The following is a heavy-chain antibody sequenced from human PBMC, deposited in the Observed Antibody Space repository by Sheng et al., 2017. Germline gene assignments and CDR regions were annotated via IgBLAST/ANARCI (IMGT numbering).Heavy chain of an antibody. CDR2: INSDGSST. CDR1: GFTFSSYW. V-gene: IGHV3-74*01. CDR3: ARDWSFWSGSYYYYYYMDV. D-gene: IGHD3-3*01. J-gene: IGHJ6*03. Sequence: EVQLVESGGGLVQPGGSLRLSCAASGFTFSSYWMHWVRQAPGKGLVWVSRINSDGSSTSYADSVKGRFTISRDNAKNTLYLQMNSLRAEDTAVYYCARDWSFWSGSYYYYYYMDVWGKGTTVTVSS.